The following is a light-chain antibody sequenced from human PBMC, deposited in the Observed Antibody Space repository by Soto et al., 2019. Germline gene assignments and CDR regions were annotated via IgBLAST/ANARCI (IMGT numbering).Light chain of an antibody. J-gene: IGKJ5*01. CDR2: DTS. Sequence: EIVLTQSPGTLSLSPEKRATLSCRASQSVSNFLAWYQQKPGQAPRLLIYDTSNRATGIPARFSGSGSGTDFTLTINNLDPENFAVYYCQQRSNWPITFGQGTRLEIK. V-gene: IGKV3-11*01. CDR3: QQRSNWPIT. CDR1: QSVSNF.